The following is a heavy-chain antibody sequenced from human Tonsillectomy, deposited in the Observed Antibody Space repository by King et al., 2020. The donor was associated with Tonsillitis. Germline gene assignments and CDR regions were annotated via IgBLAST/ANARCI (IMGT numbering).Heavy chain of an antibody. V-gene: IGHV3-48*02. J-gene: IGHJ3*02. CDR1: GFIFSDYS. D-gene: IGHD3-10*01. CDR3: ARRDEMFRGLIIVDAFDI. Sequence: VQLVESGGGLVQPGGSLRLSCAASGFIFSDYSMNWVRQAPGKGLEWVSYISSRSSTIFYADSVKGRFTISRDNAKNSLYLQMNSLRDEDTAVYYCARRDEMFRGLIIVDAFDIWGQGTMVTVSS. CDR2: ISSRSSTI.